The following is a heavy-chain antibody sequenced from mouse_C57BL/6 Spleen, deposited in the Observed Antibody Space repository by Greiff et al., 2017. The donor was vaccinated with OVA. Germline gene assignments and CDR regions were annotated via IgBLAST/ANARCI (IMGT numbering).Heavy chain of an antibody. Sequence: EVHLVESGGDLVKPGGSLKLSCAASGFTFSSYGMSWVRQTPDKRLEWVATISSGGSYTYYPDSVKGRFTISRDNAKNTLYLQMSSLKSEDTAMYYCARRGIYYDLYYFDYWGQGTTLTVSS. V-gene: IGHV5-6*01. CDR2: ISSGGSYT. CDR3: ARRGIYYDLYYFDY. CDR1: GFTFSSYG. D-gene: IGHD2-4*01. J-gene: IGHJ2*01.